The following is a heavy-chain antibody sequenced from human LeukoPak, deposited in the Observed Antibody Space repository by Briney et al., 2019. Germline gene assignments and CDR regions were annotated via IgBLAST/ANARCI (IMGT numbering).Heavy chain of an antibody. J-gene: IGHJ6*03. CDR3: VRVGYRYVINDWSRTGPGAYPTKYYYHMDV. V-gene: IGHV4-34*01. D-gene: IGHD5-18*01. Sequence: SETLSLTCAVYGGSFSDYYWGWIRQPPGKGLEWIGEINPSGSTNYSPSLKSRVTISVDTSKNQFSLKLSSVAAADTAVYFCVRVGYRYVINDWSRTGPGAYPTKYYYHMDVWDKGATVTVSS. CDR1: GGSFSDYY. CDR2: INPSGST.